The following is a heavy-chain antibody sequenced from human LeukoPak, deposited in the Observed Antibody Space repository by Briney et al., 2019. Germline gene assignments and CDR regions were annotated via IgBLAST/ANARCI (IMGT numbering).Heavy chain of an antibody. CDR3: ARQYYYYSIDS. V-gene: IGHV4-59*08. J-gene: IGHJ4*02. CDR2: IHYSEGT. D-gene: IGHD3-22*01. Sequence: PSETLSLTCTVSGASISSYYWSWIRQPPGKGVEWIGYIHYSEGTRYNPSLKSRVDISVDTSKNQFSLNLSSVTAADTAVYYCARQYYYYSIDSWGQGTLVTVSS. CDR1: GASISSYY.